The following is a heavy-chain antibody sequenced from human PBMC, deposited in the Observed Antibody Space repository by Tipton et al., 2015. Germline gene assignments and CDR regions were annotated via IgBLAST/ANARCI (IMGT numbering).Heavy chain of an antibody. D-gene: IGHD5-24*01. J-gene: IGHJ6*02. Sequence: TLSLTCSVSSDSISKYYWSWIRQPPGKGLEWIGYISYTDNVHYNPSLESRVTISVDTSKNQFSLTLNSVTAADTAVYYCARDLEHGMDVWGQGTTVTVSS. CDR2: ISYTDNV. V-gene: IGHV4-59*01. CDR3: ARDLEHGMDV. CDR1: SDSISKYY.